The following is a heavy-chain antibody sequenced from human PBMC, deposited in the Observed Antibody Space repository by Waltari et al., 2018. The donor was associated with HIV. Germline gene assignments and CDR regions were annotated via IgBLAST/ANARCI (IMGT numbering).Heavy chain of an antibody. Sequence: EVQLVESGGGLVQPGGSLRLSCAASGFTFSSYWMHWVRQAPGKGLVWGSRINSDGSSTSYADSVKGRFTISRDNAKNTLYLQMNSLRAEDTAVYYCARVEAVTTWSYYYGMDVWGQGTTVTVSS. D-gene: IGHD4-17*01. CDR2: INSDGSST. CDR1: GFTFSSYW. J-gene: IGHJ6*02. V-gene: IGHV3-74*01. CDR3: ARVEAVTTWSYYYGMDV.